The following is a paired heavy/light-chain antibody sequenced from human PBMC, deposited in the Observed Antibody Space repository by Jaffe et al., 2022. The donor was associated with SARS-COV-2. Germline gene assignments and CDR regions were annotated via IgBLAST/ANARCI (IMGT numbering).Heavy chain of an antibody. J-gene: IGHJ2*01. V-gene: IGHV3-23*01. CDR3: AKNRWSERDFDL. D-gene: IGHD6-13*01. Sequence: DVQLLESGGGSVQPGGSLRLSCAASGFTFSTYAMSWVRQAPGKGLECVSVISGSGTPTHYADSVEGRFTISRDNFKNTLFLQMNSLRAEDTAVYYCAKNRWSERDFDLWGRGTQVTVSS. CDR1: GFTFSTYA. CDR2: ISGSGTPT.
Light chain of an antibody. V-gene: IGLV8-61*01. CDR3: VLYVGSGALWV. CDR1: SGSVSSNFY. CDR2: NTN. J-gene: IGLJ3*02. Sequence: QTVVTQEPSFSVSPGGTVTLTCGLRSGSVSSNFYPSWYQQTPGQAPRTLIYNTNIRSSGVPDRFSGSILGNKAALTITGAQADDESDYYCVLYVGSGALWVFGGGTTLTVL.